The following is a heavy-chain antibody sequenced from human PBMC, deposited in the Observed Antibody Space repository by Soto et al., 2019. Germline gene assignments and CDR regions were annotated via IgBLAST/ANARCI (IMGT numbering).Heavy chain of an antibody. J-gene: IGHJ6*02. CDR3: SRGAGYHYYSHAMDV. V-gene: IGHV3-74*03. CDR2: INGEGSYT. Sequence: EVQVVESGGGLVQPGGSRRLSCAASGFTFSSYWMHWVRQAPGKGLAWLTRINGEGSYTTYADSVKGRFNISRDNAKNTIYMQLSSLRAEHTGIYYSSRGAGYHYYSHAMDVSGRGTTVTVSS. CDR1: GFTFSSYW. D-gene: IGHD2-2*01.